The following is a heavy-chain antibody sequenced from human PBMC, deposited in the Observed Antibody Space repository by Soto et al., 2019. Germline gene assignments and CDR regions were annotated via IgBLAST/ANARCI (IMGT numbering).Heavy chain of an antibody. CDR1: GGSISRGGYY. V-gene: IGHV4-31*03. CDR2: IYYSGST. J-gene: IGHJ5*02. D-gene: IGHD3-10*01. Sequence: SETLSLTCTVSGGSISRGGYYWSWILQHPGKGLEWIGYIYYSGSTYYNPSLKSRVTISVDTSKNQFSLKLSSVTAADTAVYYCARGFITMVRVVIPVANWFDPWGQGTLVTVS. CDR3: ARGFITMVRVVIPVANWFDP.